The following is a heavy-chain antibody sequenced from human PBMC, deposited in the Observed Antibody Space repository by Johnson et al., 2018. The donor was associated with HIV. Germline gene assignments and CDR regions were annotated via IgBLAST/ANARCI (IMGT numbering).Heavy chain of an antibody. V-gene: IGHV3-23*04. J-gene: IGHJ3*02. CDR3: VTHLSYYGDTLTDDGFDI. Sequence: VQLVESGGGVVQPGRSLRLSCAASGFTFSSYGMHWVRQAPGKGLEWVSAISGSGASTYYADSVKGQFTISRDNSRNTLYLQINSLRAEDPAVYYCVTHLSYYGDTLTDDGFDIWGRGTMVTVSS. CDR2: ISGSGAST. CDR1: GFTFSSYG. D-gene: IGHD4-17*01.